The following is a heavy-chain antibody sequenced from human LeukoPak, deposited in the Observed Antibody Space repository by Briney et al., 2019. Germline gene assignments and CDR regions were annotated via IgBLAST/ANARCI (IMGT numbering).Heavy chain of an antibody. CDR1: GLTFDDYG. V-gene: IGHV3-20*04. CDR3: AREYYGDAAFDI. CDR2: INWNGGST. J-gene: IGHJ3*02. D-gene: IGHD4-17*01. Sequence: GGSLRLSCAASGLTFDDYGMSWVRQAPGKELEWVSGINWNGGSTGYADSVKGRFTISRDNAKNSLYLQMNSLRAEDTALYYCAREYYGDAAFDIWGQGTMVTVSS.